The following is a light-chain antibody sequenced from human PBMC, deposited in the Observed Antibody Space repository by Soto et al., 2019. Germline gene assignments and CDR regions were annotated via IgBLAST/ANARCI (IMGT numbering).Light chain of an antibody. J-gene: IGKJ5*01. V-gene: IGKV3-11*01. CDR1: QPIRGL. CDR3: QQRHMWPIT. Sequence: EIVFAQFPGPLSLSPGERAPPSCRASQPIRGLLAWHQHRPGLAPRLLIYDTSNRASGIPARFSGSGFGTDFTLTISSLEPEDAAVYYCQQRHMWPITFGHGTRLEI. CDR2: DTS.